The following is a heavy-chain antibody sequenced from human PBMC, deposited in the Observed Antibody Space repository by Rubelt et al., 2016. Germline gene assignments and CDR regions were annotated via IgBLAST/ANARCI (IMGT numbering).Heavy chain of an antibody. D-gene: IGHD2-15*01. CDR1: GFTVSSNY. V-gene: IGHV3-53*01. Sequence: EVQLVESGGGLIQPGGSLRLSCAASGFTVSSNYMSWVRQAPGKGLEWVSVIYSGGSTYYADSVKGRFTISRDNAKNSLYLQMNSLRAEDTAVYYCARTAALTNWFDPWGQGTLVTVSS. J-gene: IGHJ5*02. CDR2: IYSGGST. CDR3: ARTAALTNWFDP.